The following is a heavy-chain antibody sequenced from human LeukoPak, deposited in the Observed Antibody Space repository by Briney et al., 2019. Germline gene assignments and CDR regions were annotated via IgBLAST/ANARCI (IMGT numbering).Heavy chain of an antibody. CDR1: GLTFSDHY. V-gene: IGHV3-11*04. D-gene: IGHD3-10*01. CDR3: ARDQGSLLWFGELRLGAHDAFDI. CDR2: ISSSSSTI. Sequence: PGGSLRLSCTASGLTFSDHYMDWVRQAPGKGLEWVSYISSSSSTIYYADSVKGRFTISRDNAKNSLYLQMNSLRAEDTAVYYCARDQGSLLWFGELRLGAHDAFDIWGQGTMVTVSS. J-gene: IGHJ3*02.